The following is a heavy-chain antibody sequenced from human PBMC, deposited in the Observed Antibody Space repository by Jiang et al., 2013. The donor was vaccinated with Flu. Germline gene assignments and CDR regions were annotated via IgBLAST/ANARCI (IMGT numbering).Heavy chain of an antibody. J-gene: IGHJ4*02. V-gene: IGHV1-24*01. D-gene: IGHD6-19*01. CDR2: FDPEDGET. Sequence: WVRQAPGKGLEWMGGFDPEDGETIYAQKFQGRVTMTEDTSTDTAYMELSSLRSEDTAVYYCATWSVAVAGSPHGFDYWGQGTLVTVSS. CDR3: ATWSVAVAGSPHGFDY.